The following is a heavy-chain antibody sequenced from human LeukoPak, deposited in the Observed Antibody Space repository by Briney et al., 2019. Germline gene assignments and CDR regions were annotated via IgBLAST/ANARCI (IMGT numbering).Heavy chain of an antibody. CDR3: ASSYCSSTSCRGGDY. V-gene: IGHV4-34*01. J-gene: IGHJ4*02. Sequence: ETLSLTCAVYGGSFSGYYWTWIRQPPGKGLEWIREISHSGSTNYNPSLKSRVTISVDTSKNQFSLKLSSVTAADTAVYYCASSYCSSTSCRGGDYWGQGTLVTVSS. CDR2: ISHSGST. D-gene: IGHD2-2*01. CDR1: GGSFSGYY.